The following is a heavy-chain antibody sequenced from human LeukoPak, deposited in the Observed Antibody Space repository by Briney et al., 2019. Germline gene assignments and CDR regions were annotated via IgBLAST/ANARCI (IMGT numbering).Heavy chain of an antibody. D-gene: IGHD3-10*01. CDR1: GFTFSSYW. J-gene: IGHJ3*02. V-gene: IGHV3-7*01. CDR2: IKQDGSEK. CDR3: ARLILHHYYGSGSYQGHAFDI. Sequence: PGGSLRLSCAASGFTFSSYWMSWVRQAPGKGLEWVANIKQDGSEKYYVDSVKGRFTISRDNAKNSLYLQMNSLRAEDTAVYYCARLILHHYYGSGSYQGHAFDIWGQGTMVTVSS.